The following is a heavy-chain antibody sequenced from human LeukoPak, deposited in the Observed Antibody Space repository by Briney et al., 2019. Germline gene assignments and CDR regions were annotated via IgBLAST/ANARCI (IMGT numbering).Heavy chain of an antibody. V-gene: IGHV4-59*01. Sequence: PSETLSLTCAVYGGSFSGYYWSWIRQPPGKGLEWIGYIYYSGSTNYNPSLKSRVTISVDTSKNQFSLKLSSVTAADTAVYYCASSWNDFFGWFDPWGQGTLVTVSS. CDR1: GGSFSGYY. D-gene: IGHD1-1*01. CDR2: IYYSGST. J-gene: IGHJ5*02. CDR3: ASSWNDFFGWFDP.